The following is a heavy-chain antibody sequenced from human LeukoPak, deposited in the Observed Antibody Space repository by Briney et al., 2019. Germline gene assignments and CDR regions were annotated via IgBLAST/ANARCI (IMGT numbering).Heavy chain of an antibody. J-gene: IGHJ4*02. CDR1: GFTFSSYS. V-gene: IGHV3-21*01. Sequence: GGSLRLSCAASGFTFSSYSMNWVRQAPGKGLEWVSSISSSSSYIYYADSVKGRFTISRDNAKNSLYLQMNSLRAEDTAVYYCARDLTTVVIGEFDYWGQGTLVTASS. CDR2: ISSSSSYI. CDR3: ARDLTTVVIGEFDY. D-gene: IGHD4-23*01.